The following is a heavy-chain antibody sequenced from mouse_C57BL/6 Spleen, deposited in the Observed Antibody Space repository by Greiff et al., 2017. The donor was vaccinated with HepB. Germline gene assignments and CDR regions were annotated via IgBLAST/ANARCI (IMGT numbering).Heavy chain of an antibody. CDR1: GFTFSDYY. CDR2: ISNGGGST. Sequence: EVMLVESGGGLVQPGGSLKLSCAASGFTFSDYYMYWVRQTPEKRLEWVAYISNGGGSTYYPDTVKGRFTISRDNAKNTLYLQMSRLKSEDTAMYYCARRPTTVVAPLDYWGQGTTLTVSS. J-gene: IGHJ2*01. CDR3: ARRPTTVVAPLDY. D-gene: IGHD1-1*01. V-gene: IGHV5-12*01.